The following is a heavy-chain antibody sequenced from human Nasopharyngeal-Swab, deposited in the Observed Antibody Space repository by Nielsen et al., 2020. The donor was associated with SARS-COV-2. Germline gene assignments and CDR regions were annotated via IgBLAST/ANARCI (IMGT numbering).Heavy chain of an antibody. J-gene: IGHJ3*02. V-gene: IGHV1-18*04. CDR2: ISAYNGNT. D-gene: IGHD6-13*01. CDR1: GYTFTYRY. CDR3: ARDNRAAGDAFDI. Sequence: ASVKVSCKASGYTFTYRYLHWVRQAPGQALEWMGWISAYNGNTNYAQKLQGRVTMTTDTSTSTAYMELRSLRSDDTAVYYCARDNRAAGDAFDIWGQGTMVTVSS.